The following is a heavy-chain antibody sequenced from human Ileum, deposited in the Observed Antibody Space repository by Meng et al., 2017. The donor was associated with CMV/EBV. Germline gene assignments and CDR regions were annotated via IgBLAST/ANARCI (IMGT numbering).Heavy chain of an antibody. J-gene: IGHJ4*02. V-gene: IGHV4-4*07. D-gene: IGHD6-19*01. CDR2: IYSSGST. CDR1: GDSISSNF. CDR3: AREESVGIAVTGTFDY. Sequence: VQLLVAGSGLVKPSETLSPTCTVSGDSISSNFWGWIRQPAGKGLEWIGRIYSSGSTFYNPSLNSRVTMSVDTSKNQFSLSLASVTAADTAIYFCAREESVGIAVTGTFDYWGQGILVTVSS.